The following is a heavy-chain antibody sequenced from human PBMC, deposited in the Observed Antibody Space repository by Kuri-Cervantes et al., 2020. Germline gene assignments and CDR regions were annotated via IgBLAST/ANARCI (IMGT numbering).Heavy chain of an antibody. CDR2: IWYDGSNK. D-gene: IGHD6-13*01. Sequence: GGSLRLSCVASGFAFSSYGMHWVRQAPGKGLEWVAVIWYDGSNKNYADSVKGRFTISRDNSKNTLYLQMNSLRAEDTAVYYCANDVGVAAAGQEGNDYWGQGTLVTVSS. V-gene: IGHV3-33*06. CDR3: ANDVGVAAAGQEGNDY. J-gene: IGHJ4*02. CDR1: GFAFSSYG.